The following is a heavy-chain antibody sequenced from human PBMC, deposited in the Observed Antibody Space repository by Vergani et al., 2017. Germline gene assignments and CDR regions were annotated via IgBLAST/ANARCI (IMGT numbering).Heavy chain of an antibody. Sequence: EVQLVESGGGLVQPGRSLRLSCAASGVTFDDYAMHWVRQAPGKGLEWDSGISWNSGSIGYADSVKGRFTISRDNAKNSLYLQMNSLRAEDTALYYCAKDFYGDDYYYYYMDVWGKGTTVTVSS. D-gene: IGHD4-17*01. CDR2: ISWNSGSI. V-gene: IGHV3-9*01. J-gene: IGHJ6*03. CDR3: AKDFYGDDYYYYYMDV. CDR1: GVTFDDYA.